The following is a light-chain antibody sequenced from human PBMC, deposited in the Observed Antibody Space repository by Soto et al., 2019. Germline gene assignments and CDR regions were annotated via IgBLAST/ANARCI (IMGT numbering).Light chain of an antibody. J-gene: IGKJ4*01. Sequence: IQMTQSPSTLSASVGDRVTITCRASQTISSWLAWYQQKPGKAPKLLIYAASSVQSGVPSRFSGSGSGTDFTLTISSLQPGDFATYYCLQDYHYPLTFGGGTKVDIK. CDR1: QTISSW. CDR2: AAS. V-gene: IGKV1-6*01. CDR3: LQDYHYPLT.